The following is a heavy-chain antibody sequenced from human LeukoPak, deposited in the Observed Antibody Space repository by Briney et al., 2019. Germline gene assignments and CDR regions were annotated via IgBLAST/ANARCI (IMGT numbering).Heavy chain of an antibody. CDR1: GFTFSSYA. CDR3: AKDGIAAAGTGYFDY. D-gene: IGHD6-13*01. Sequence: GGSLRLSCAASGFTFSSYAMSWVRQAPGRGLEWVSAISGSGGSTYYADSVKGRFTISRDNSKNTLYLQMNSLRAEDTAVYYCAKDGIAAAGTGYFDYWGQGTLVTVSS. CDR2: ISGSGGST. V-gene: IGHV3-23*01. J-gene: IGHJ4*02.